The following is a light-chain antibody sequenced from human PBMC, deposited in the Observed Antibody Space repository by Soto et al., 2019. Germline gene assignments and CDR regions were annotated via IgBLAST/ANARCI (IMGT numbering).Light chain of an antibody. Sequence: EIVMTQSPATLSVSPGERATLSCRASQSVRSNLAWYQQKPGQAPRLLIYGASTRVTGVPARFSGSGSGTEFTLTISSLQSEDFAVYYCQQYNNWPPLTFGGGTKVKIK. J-gene: IGKJ4*01. CDR2: GAS. CDR3: QQYNNWPPLT. V-gene: IGKV3-15*01. CDR1: QSVRSN.